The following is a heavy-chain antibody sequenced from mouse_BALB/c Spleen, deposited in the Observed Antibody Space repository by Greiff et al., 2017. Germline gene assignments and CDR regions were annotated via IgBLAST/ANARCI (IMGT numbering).Heavy chain of an antibody. CDR3: ARGLRSFFFDY. V-gene: IGHV5-17*02. Sequence: EVQGVESGGGLVQPGGSRKLSCAASGFTFSSFGMHWVRQAPEKGLEWVAYISSGSSTIYYADTVKGRFTISRDNPKNTLFLQMTSLRSEDTAMYYCARGLRSFFFDYWGQGTTLTVSS. J-gene: IGHJ2*01. CDR1: GFTFSSFG. CDR2: ISSGSSTI. D-gene: IGHD2-4*01.